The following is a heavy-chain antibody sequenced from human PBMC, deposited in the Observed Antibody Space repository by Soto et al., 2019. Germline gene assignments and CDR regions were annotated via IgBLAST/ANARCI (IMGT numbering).Heavy chain of an antibody. CDR2: IIPIFGTA. Sequence: SVKVSCKASGGTFSSYAISWVRQAPGQGLEWMGGIIPIFGTANYAQKFQGRVTITADESTSTAYMELSSLRSEDTAVYYCARGGYGDYEYYYYGMDVWGQGTTVTVSS. D-gene: IGHD4-17*01. CDR3: ARGGYGDYEYYYYGMDV. J-gene: IGHJ6*02. V-gene: IGHV1-69*13. CDR1: GGTFSSYA.